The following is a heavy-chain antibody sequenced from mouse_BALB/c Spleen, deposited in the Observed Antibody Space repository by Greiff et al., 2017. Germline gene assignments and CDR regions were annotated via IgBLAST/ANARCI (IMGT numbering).Heavy chain of an antibody. J-gene: IGHJ4*01. CDR2: INPSNGGT. CDR3: TRDYYGNLYYAMDY. Sequence: VQLQQSGAELVKPGASVKLSCKASGYTFTSYYMYWVKQRPGQGLEWIGEINPSNGGTNFNEKFKSKATLTVDKSSSTAYMQLSSLTSEDSAVYYCTRDYYGNLYYAMDYWGQGTSVTVSS. D-gene: IGHD2-1*01. V-gene: IGHV1S81*02. CDR1: GYTFTSYY.